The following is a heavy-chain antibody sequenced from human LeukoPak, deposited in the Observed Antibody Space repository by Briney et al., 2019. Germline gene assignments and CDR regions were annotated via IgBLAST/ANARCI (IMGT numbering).Heavy chain of an antibody. V-gene: IGHV3-30*03. D-gene: IGHD1-26*01. J-gene: IGHJ4*02. CDR1: GFTFSSYG. CDR2: ISYDGSNK. CDR3: GYGGSHYLDY. Sequence: QPGGSLRLSCAASGFTFSSYGMPWVRQAPGKGLEWVAVISYDGSNKYYADSVKGRFTISRGNSKNTLYLQMNSLRAEDTAVYYCGYGGSHYLDYWGQGTLVTVSS.